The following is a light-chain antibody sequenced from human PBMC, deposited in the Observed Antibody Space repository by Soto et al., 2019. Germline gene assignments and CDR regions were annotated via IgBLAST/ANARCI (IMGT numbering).Light chain of an antibody. Sequence: DIQMTQSPSSLSASVGDRVTITCRASQSISTYLNWYQQKPGKVPKLLIYAASTLQSGVPSRFSGSGSGTDFTLTISCLQSEDFATYYCQQYYSYPQTFGQGTKVEIK. CDR2: AAS. CDR1: QSISTY. J-gene: IGKJ1*01. CDR3: QQYYSYPQT. V-gene: IGKV1-39*01.